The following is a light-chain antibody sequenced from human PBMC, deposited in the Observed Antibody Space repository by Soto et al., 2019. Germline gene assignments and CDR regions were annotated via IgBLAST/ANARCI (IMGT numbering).Light chain of an antibody. Sequence: DIVMTQSPLSLSVTPGEPASISCRSSQSLLHRNGYIHLDWFLQKPGQSPHLLIYLGSYRASGVPDRFSGNGSGTDFTLKISRVEAEDAGIYYCMQAPQSLPWTFGQGTRVEIK. CDR3: MQAPQSLPWT. CDR2: LGS. V-gene: IGKV2-28*01. CDR1: QSLLHRNGYIH. J-gene: IGKJ1*01.